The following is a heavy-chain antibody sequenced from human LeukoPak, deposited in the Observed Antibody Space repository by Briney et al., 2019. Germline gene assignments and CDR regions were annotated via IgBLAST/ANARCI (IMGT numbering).Heavy chain of an antibody. J-gene: IGHJ4*02. CDR2: IYTSGST. D-gene: IGHD6-19*01. CDR1: GGSISSYY. CDR3: ARGGYSSGWWDY. Sequence: SETLSLTCTVSGGSISSYYWSWIRRPAGKGLEGIGRIYTSGSTNYNPSLKSRVTMSVDTSKNQFSLKLSSVTAADTAVYYCARGGYSSGWWDYWGQGTLVTVSS. V-gene: IGHV4-4*07.